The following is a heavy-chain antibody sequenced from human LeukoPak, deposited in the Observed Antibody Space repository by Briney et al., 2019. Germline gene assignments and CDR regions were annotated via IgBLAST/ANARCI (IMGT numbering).Heavy chain of an antibody. CDR2: IYSGGST. J-gene: IGHJ3*02. D-gene: IGHD5-24*01. CDR3: ARGEMATITGAFDI. Sequence: PGGSLRLSCAASGFTVSSNYMSWVRQAPGKGLEWVSVIYSGGSTYYADSVKGRFTISRDNSKNTLYLQMNSLRAEDTAVYYCARGEMATITGAFDIWGQGTMVTVSS. CDR1: GFTVSSNY. V-gene: IGHV3-66*01.